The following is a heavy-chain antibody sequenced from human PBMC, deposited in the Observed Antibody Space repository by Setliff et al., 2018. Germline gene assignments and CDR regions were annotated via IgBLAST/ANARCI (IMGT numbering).Heavy chain of an antibody. CDR2: IHYSGTT. Sequence: SETLSLTCTVSDGSIRSGDYWSWIRQHPGKGLEWIGYIHYSGTTYYNPSLKSPVTISVDTSKNQFSLKLTSLTAADTAVYYCARAKDGYDFDYFDYWGQGTPVTVSS. CDR3: ARAKDGYDFDYFDY. D-gene: IGHD5-12*01. J-gene: IGHJ4*02. V-gene: IGHV4-31*01. CDR1: DGSIRSGDY.